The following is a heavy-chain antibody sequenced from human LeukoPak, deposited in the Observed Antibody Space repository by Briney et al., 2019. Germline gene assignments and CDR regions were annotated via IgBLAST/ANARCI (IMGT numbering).Heavy chain of an antibody. V-gene: IGHV4-34*01. CDR1: GFTFSSYW. J-gene: IGHJ4*02. Sequence: PGGSLRLSCAASGFTFSSYWMSWVRQPPGKGLEWIGEINHSGSTNYNPSLKSRVTISVDTSKNQFSLKLSSVTAADTAVYYCARAPRQPGIAVAGLDYFDYWGQGTLVTVSS. D-gene: IGHD6-19*01. CDR2: INHSGST. CDR3: ARAPRQPGIAVAGLDYFDY.